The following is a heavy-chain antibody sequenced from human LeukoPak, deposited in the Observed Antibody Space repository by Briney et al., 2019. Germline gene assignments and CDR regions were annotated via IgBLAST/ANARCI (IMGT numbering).Heavy chain of an antibody. J-gene: IGHJ4*02. D-gene: IGHD3-10*01. CDR1: GFDISYNY. Sequence: GGSLRLSCVASGFDISYNYVGWVRQAPGKGLEWVSVIHTGGTTHYADSVKGRFTISKGNSNSTVYLQMNSVRVEDTAVYYCARVWFGYFFQWGQGALVTVSS. V-gene: IGHV3-53*01. CDR3: ARVWFGYFFQ. CDR2: IHTGGTT.